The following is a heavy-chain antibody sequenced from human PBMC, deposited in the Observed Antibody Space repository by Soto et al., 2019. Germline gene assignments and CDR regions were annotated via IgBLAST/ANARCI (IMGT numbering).Heavy chain of an antibody. D-gene: IGHD6-6*01. Sequence: GASVKVSCKTSGYTFVSYGISWVRQAPGQGLEWMGWISPYNGNTNFAQRFQGRVTLTTDTSTDIVYMDLGSLKSDDTAVYYCAKNGLSSSPSAIDSWGQGTPVTVSS. CDR3: AKNGLSSSPSAIDS. J-gene: IGHJ4*02. CDR1: GYTFVSYG. V-gene: IGHV1-18*04. CDR2: ISPYNGNT.